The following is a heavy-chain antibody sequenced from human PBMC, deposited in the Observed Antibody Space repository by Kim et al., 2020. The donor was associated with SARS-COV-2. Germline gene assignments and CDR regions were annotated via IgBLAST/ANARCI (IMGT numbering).Heavy chain of an antibody. Sequence: GGSLRLSCAASGFTFSSYAMNWVRQVPGQGLEWVSVISGNGERTYYTDSVKGRFTISRDNSRNTVYLQMNSLRAEDTAAYYCAKGSTNNENYIRGAFDIWGQGTMVTVTS. CDR3: AKGSTNNENYIRGAFDI. J-gene: IGHJ3*02. CDR1: GFTFSSYA. CDR2: ISGNGERT. V-gene: IGHV3-23*01. D-gene: IGHD1-7*01.